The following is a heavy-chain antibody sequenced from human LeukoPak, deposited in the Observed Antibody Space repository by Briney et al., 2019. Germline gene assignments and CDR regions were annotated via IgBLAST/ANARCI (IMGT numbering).Heavy chain of an antibody. CDR1: GGSFSGYY. V-gene: IGHV4-34*01. CDR3: VRGRLRITMIVVVIPGGYFDY. CDR2: INHSGST. Sequence: SETLSLTCAVYGGSFSGYYWSWIRQPPGKGLEWIGEINHSGSTNYDPSLKSRVTISVDTSKNQFSLKLSSVTAADTAVYYCVRGRLRITMIVVVIPGGYFDYWGQGTLVAVSS. J-gene: IGHJ4*02. D-gene: IGHD3-22*01.